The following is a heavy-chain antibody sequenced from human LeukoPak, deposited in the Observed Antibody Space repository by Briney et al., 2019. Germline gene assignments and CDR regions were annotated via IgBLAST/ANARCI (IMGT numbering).Heavy chain of an antibody. CDR3: AKDSHSGTYLDS. CDR2: VSGSGSST. Sequence: GGSLRLSCAASGFTFSSYDMSWVRQAPGEGLEWVSAVSGSGSSTYYADSVKGRFTISRDNSKSTLFLQMNSLRAEDTAVYYCAKDSHSGTYLDSWGRGTLVTVSS. CDR1: GFTFSSYD. D-gene: IGHD1-26*01. V-gene: IGHV3-23*01. J-gene: IGHJ4*02.